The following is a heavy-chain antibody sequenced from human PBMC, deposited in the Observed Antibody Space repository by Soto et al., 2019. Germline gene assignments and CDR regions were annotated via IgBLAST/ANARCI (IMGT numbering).Heavy chain of an antibody. Sequence: ASVKVSCKASGYGFTTYGISWVRQAPGQGLEWMGWISAYNGNTNYAQKLQGRVTMTTDTSTSTAYMEVRSLRSDDTAVYYFAREGAVAVGGAFYYNGMDVWGQGTTVTVSS. J-gene: IGHJ6*02. CDR3: AREGAVAVGGAFYYNGMDV. CDR2: ISAYNGNT. V-gene: IGHV1-18*04. D-gene: IGHD6-19*01. CDR1: GYGFTTYG.